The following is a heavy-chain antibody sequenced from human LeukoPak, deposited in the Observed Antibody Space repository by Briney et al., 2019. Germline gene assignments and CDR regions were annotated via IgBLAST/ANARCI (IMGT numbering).Heavy chain of an antibody. J-gene: IGHJ1*01. V-gene: IGHV3-74*01. D-gene: IGHD3-22*01. Sequence: GGSLRLSCAASGFTFSTYWMHWVRQAPGKGLVWVSRIKSDGSTNYADSVKGRFTISRDNANNTLSPQMNSLRPEDTGVYYCARAPSEIGGYYPEYFRHWGQGTLVTVSS. CDR1: GFTFSTYW. CDR2: IKSDGST. CDR3: ARAPSEIGGYYPEYFRH.